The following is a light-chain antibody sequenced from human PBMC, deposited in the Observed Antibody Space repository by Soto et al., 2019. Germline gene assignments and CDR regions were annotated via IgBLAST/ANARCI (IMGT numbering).Light chain of an antibody. CDR2: DVS. CDR1: SSDVGSYNR. J-gene: IGLJ1*01. CDR3: SSYTSSNTYI. V-gene: IGLV2-18*02. Sequence: QSALTQPPSVSGSPGQSVAISCTGTSSDVGSYNRVSWYQQPPGTAPKLMIYDVSNRPSGVPDRFSGSKSGNTASLTISGRQAEDEADYYCSSYTSSNTYIFGTGTKLTVL.